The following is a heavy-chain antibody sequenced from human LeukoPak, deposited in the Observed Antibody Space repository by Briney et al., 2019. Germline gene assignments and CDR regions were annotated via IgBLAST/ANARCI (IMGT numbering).Heavy chain of an antibody. V-gene: IGHV4-4*07. Sequence: SETLSLTCTVSGGSISSYYWSWIWQPAGKGLEWIGRIYTSGSTNYNPSLTSRVTMSVEAPTNQFSLTLSSVTAADTAVYYCARDQRYYGSGSYYKPSAYYHYYMDVWGKGTTVTVSS. D-gene: IGHD3-10*01. CDR3: ARDQRYYGSGSYYKPSAYYHYYMDV. CDR1: GGSISSYY. CDR2: IYTSGST. J-gene: IGHJ6*03.